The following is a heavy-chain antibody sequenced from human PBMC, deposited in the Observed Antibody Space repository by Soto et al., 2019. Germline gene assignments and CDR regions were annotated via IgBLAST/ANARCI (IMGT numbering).Heavy chain of an antibody. Sequence: SETLSLTCTVSGASISPYYWSWIRQPAGKGLEWIGRIYSTGTTSGSTNYNPSLKSRVTMSLDTSKNQFSLKLSSVTAADTAVYFCARDRNSSDTSDFYSKFDYWDQGTLVTVST. CDR1: GASISPYY. CDR3: ARDRNSSDTSDFYSKFDY. D-gene: IGHD3-22*01. J-gene: IGHJ4*02. V-gene: IGHV4-4*07. CDR2: IYSTGTTSGST.